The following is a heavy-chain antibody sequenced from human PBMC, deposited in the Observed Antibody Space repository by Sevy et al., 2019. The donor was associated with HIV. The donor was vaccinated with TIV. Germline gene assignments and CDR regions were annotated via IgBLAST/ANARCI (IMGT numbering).Heavy chain of an antibody. Sequence: GGSLRLSCAASGFPFSNYAMSWVRQAPGKGLEWVSTLIGGGSRTYYADSVTGPFIISRDNSRNTLYLQMNSLRAEDTAMYYGAKRRVQSGLSGGGANYGMDVCGRGTTVTVSS. CDR1: GFPFSNYA. D-gene: IGHD2-8*02. V-gene: IGHV3-23*01. CDR2: LIGGGSRT. CDR3: AKRRVQSGLSGGGANYGMDV. J-gene: IGHJ6*02.